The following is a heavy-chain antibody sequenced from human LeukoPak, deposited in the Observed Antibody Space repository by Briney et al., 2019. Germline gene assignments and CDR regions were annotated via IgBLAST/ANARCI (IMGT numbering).Heavy chain of an antibody. D-gene: IGHD1-14*01. J-gene: IGHJ4*02. CDR3: ARQGTGFDS. V-gene: IGHV5-51*01. CDR2: IFPRDSDT. CDR1: GYTFTTYW. Sequence: GESLKISCKGSGYTFTTYWIGWVRQMPGKGLEWMGIIFPRDSDTRYSPSFQGQVTISADKSISTAYLQWNSLRASDSGLYYCARQGTGFDSWGQGTLVTVSS.